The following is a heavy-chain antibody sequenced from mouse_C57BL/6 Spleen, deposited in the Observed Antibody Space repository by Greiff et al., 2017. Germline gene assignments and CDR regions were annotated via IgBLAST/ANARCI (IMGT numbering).Heavy chain of an antibody. CDR3: AQTTVVPFDY. D-gene: IGHD1-1*01. V-gene: IGHV1-82*01. Sequence: VKLMESGPELVKPGASVKISCKASGYAFSSSWMNWVKQRPGKGLEWIGRIYPGDGDTNYNGKFKGKATLTADKSSSTAYMQLSSLTSEDSAVYFCAQTTVVPFDYWGQGTTLTVSS. CDR1: GYAFSSSW. CDR2: IYPGDGDT. J-gene: IGHJ2*01.